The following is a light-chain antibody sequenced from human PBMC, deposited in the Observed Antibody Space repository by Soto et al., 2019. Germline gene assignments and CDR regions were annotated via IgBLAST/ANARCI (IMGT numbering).Light chain of an antibody. CDR2: DAS. Sequence: DIQMTQSPSSLSASVGDRVTITCQASQDISNYLNWYQQKPGKAPKLLIYDASNLETGVPSRFSGSGSGTDFTFTISSLQAEDIATYYCPQYDNLPTFGGGTKVEIK. V-gene: IGKV1-33*01. CDR3: PQYDNLPT. CDR1: QDISNY. J-gene: IGKJ4*01.